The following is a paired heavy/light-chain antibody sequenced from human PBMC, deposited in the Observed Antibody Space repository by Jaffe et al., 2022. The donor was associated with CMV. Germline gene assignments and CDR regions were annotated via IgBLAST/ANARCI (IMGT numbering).Heavy chain of an antibody. V-gene: IGHV1-18*04. CDR1: GYTFTSYG. Sequence: QVQLVQSGAEVKKPGASVKVSCKASGYTFTSYGISWVRQAPGQGLEWMGWISAYNGNTNYAQKLQGRVTMTTDTSTSTAYMELRSLRSDDTAVYYCARDLWFGDFGTSDYYYYYMDVWGKGTTVTVSS. CDR2: ISAYNGNT. J-gene: IGHJ6*03. D-gene: IGHD3-10*01. CDR3: ARDLWFGDFGTSDYYYYYMDV.
Light chain of an antibody. CDR1: ALPKQY. CDR2: KDS. V-gene: IGLV3-25*03. CDR3: QSADSSGTYAV. J-gene: IGLJ7*01. Sequence: SYELTQPPSVSVSPGQTARITCSGDALPKQYAYWYQQKPGQAPVLVIYKDSERPSGIPERFSGSSSGTTVTLTISGVQAEDEADYYCQSADSSGTYAVFGGGTQLTVL.